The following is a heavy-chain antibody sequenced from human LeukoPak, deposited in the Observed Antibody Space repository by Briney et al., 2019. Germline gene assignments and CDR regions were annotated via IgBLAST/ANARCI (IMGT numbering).Heavy chain of an antibody. CDR1: GFTFSSYG. D-gene: IGHD3-22*01. CDR3: AKDWYYHYYDSSGYPSPYFDY. J-gene: IGHJ4*02. V-gene: IGHV3-30*18. Sequence: GALRLSCAASGFTFSSYGMHWVRQAPGKGLEWVAVISYDGSNKYYADSVKGRFTISRDNSKNTLYLQMNSLRAEDTAVYYCAKDWYYHYYDSSGYPSPYFDYWGQGTLVTVSS. CDR2: ISYDGSNK.